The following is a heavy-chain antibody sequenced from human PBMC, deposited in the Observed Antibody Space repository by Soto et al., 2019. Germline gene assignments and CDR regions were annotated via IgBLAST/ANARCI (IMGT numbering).Heavy chain of an antibody. CDR2: IYYSGST. CDR3: AGFEVAVAGEGY. CDR1: GGSISSYY. J-gene: IGHJ4*02. V-gene: IGHV4-59*08. Sequence: LSLTCTVSGGSISSYYWSWIRQPPGKGLEWIGYIYYSGSTNYNPSLKSRVTISVDTSKNQFSLKLSSVTAADTAVYYCAGFEVAVAGEGYWGQGTLVTVSS. D-gene: IGHD6-19*01.